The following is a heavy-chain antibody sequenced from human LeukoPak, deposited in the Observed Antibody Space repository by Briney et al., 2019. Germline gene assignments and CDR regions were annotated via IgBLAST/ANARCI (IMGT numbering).Heavy chain of an antibody. J-gene: IGHJ6*02. Sequence: GGSLGLSCVASGFTFSSYGMSWGRQAPGKGLEWVSAIGSSGDNTYYADSVKGRFTISRDNSKNTLYLQLNSLRADDTAVYYCAKGGSWLPMDVWGQGTTVTVSS. CDR1: GFTFSSYG. CDR3: AKGGSWLPMDV. D-gene: IGHD6-13*01. V-gene: IGHV3-23*01. CDR2: IGSSGDNT.